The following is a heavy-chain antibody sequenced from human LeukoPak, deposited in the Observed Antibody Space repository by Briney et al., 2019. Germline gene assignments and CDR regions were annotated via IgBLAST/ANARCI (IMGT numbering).Heavy chain of an antibody. J-gene: IGHJ4*02. V-gene: IGHV4-31*03. Sequence: PSETLSLTCTVSGGSISSGGYYWSWIRQHPGKGLEWIGYIYYSGSTYYNPSLKSRVTISVDTSKNQFSLKLSSVTAADTAVYYCARGSRFAVNGDLGYWGQGTLVTVSS. D-gene: IGHD2-8*01. CDR1: GGSISSGGYY. CDR2: IYYSGST. CDR3: ARGSRFAVNGDLGY.